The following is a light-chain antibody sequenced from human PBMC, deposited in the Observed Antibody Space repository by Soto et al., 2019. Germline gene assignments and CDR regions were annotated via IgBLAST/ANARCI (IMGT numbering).Light chain of an antibody. V-gene: IGLV2-14*01. Sequence: QSALTQPASVSGSPGQSITISCTGTSRDVGGYDYVSWYQQHPGKAPKLMIYEVSHRPSGVSNRLSGSMSGNTASLTISGLQAEDEADYFCSSYTASSNYVFGTGTKVTVL. CDR3: SSYTASSNYV. J-gene: IGLJ1*01. CDR2: EVS. CDR1: SRDVGGYDY.